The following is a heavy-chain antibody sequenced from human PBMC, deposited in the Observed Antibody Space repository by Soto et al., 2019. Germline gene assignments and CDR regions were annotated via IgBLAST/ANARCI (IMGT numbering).Heavy chain of an antibody. CDR3: ARCSLVVVPAPGFDP. Sequence: SETLSLTCAVYGGSFSVYSWSWIRQPPGKGLEWIGDINHSGMTHYNPSLESRVSMSVDTSKNQFSLKLSSVSAADTALYYCARCSLVVVPAPGFDPWGRGTLVTVSS. CDR1: GGSFSVYS. CDR2: INHSGMT. V-gene: IGHV4-34*01. D-gene: IGHD2-2*01. J-gene: IGHJ5*02.